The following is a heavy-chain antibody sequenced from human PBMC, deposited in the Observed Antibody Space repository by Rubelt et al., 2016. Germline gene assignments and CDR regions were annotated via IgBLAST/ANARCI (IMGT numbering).Heavy chain of an antibody. J-gene: IGHJ4*02. D-gene: IGHD1-7*01. CDR3: ARDTYNWNYEEDY. CDR1: GGSISSYY. Sequence: QVQLQESGPGLVKPSETLSLTCTVSGGSISSYYWSWIRQPPGKGLEWIGSIYHSGSTYYNPSLKSRVTISVDTSKNQFSLKLSSVTAADTAVYYCARDTYNWNYEEDYWGQGTLVTVSS. V-gene: IGHV4-59*12. CDR2: IYHSGST.